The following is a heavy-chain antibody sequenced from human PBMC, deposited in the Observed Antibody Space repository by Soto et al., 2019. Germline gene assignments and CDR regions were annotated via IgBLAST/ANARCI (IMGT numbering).Heavy chain of an antibody. Sequence: SETLSLTCTVSGGSISSYYWSWIRQPPGKGLEWIGYIYYSGSTNYNPSLKSRVTISVDTSKNQFSLKLSSVTAADTAVYYCARWSSWARGYYGSGHGFNYWGQGTLVTVSS. CDR2: IYYSGST. CDR3: ARWSSWARGYYGSGHGFNY. V-gene: IGHV4-59*01. CDR1: GGSISSYY. J-gene: IGHJ4*02. D-gene: IGHD3-10*01.